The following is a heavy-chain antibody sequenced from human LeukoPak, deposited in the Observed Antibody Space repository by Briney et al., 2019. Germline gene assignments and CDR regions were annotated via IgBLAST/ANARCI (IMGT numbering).Heavy chain of an antibody. CDR1: GYTLTELS. CDR3: ATYYYYDSSGYSAY. CDR2: FDPEDGET. D-gene: IGHD3-22*01. V-gene: IGHV1-24*01. J-gene: IGHJ4*02. Sequence: ASVKVSCKVSGYTLTELSMHWVRQAPGKGLEWMGGFDPEDGETIYAQKFQGRVTMTEDTSTDTAYMALSSLRSEDTAVYYCATYYYYDSSGYSAYWGQGALVTVSS.